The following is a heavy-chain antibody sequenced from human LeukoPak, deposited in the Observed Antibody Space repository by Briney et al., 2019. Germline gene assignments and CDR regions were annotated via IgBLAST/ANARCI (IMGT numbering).Heavy chain of an antibody. D-gene: IGHD6-19*01. CDR2: INHSGST. J-gene: IGHJ5*02. V-gene: IGHV4-34*01. Sequence: PSETLSLTCAVYGGSFSGYYWSWIRQPPGKGLEWIGEINHSGSTNYNPSLKSRVTISVDTSKNQFSLKLSSVTAADTAVYYCAGQWLGPYNWFDPWGQGTLVTVSS. CDR3: AGQWLGPYNWFDP. CDR1: GGSFSGYY.